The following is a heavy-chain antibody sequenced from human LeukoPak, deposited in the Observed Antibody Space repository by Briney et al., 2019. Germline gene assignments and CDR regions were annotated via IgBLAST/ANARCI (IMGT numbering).Heavy chain of an antibody. CDR3: ARRHGINCSGGSCYWFDP. Sequence: SETLSLTCAVYGGSFSGYYWSWIRQPPGKGLEWIGEINHSGSTNYNSSLKSRVTISVDTSKNQFSLKLSSVTAADTAVYYCARRHGINCSGGSCYWFDPWGQGTLVTVSS. V-gene: IGHV4-34*01. J-gene: IGHJ5*02. D-gene: IGHD2-15*01. CDR1: GGSFSGYY. CDR2: INHSGST.